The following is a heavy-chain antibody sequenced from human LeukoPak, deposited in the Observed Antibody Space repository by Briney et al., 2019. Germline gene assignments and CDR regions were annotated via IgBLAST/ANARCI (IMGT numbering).Heavy chain of an antibody. CDR2: IYSTGIT. V-gene: IGHV4-4*07. CDR1: GGSINTYY. J-gene: IGHJ5*02. Sequence: SETLSLTCTVSGGSINTYYWSWIRQPAGKGLEWIGRIYSTGITTYNPSLKGRVTMSVDTSENQFSLKLSSVTAADTAVYYCARPQSGLGWFDPWGQGILVTVSS. CDR3: ARPQSGLGWFDP.